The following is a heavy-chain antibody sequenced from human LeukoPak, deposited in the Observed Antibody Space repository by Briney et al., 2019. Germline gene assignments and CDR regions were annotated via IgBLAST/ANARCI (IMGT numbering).Heavy chain of an antibody. Sequence: SVKVSCKASGGTFSSYAISWVRQAPGQGLEWMGGIIPIFGTANYAQKFQGRVTITTDESTSTAYMELSSLRSEDTAVYYCARVRDPKYYHYYMDVWGKGTTVTVSS. V-gene: IGHV1-69*05. J-gene: IGHJ6*03. CDR1: GGTFSSYA. CDR3: ARVRDPKYYHYYMDV. CDR2: IIPIFGTA.